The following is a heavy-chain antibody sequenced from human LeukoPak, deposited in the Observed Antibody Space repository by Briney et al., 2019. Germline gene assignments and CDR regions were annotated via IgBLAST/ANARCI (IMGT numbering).Heavy chain of an antibody. CDR2: ISAYNGNT. J-gene: IGHJ1*01. CDR1: GYSLTSYG. V-gene: IGHV1-18*04. CDR3: ARSGGRGWYSTGYFQH. Sequence: ASVKVSCKASGYSLTSYGISWVRQAPGQGLEWMGWISAYNGNTNYAQKLQGRVTMTTGTSTSTAYMELRSLRSDDTAVYYCARSGGRGWYSTGYFQHWGQGTLVTVSS. D-gene: IGHD6-19*01.